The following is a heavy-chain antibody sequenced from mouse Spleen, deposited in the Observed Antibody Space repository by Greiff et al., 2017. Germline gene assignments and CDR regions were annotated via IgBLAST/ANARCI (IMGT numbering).Heavy chain of an antibody. CDR1: GFTFSSYA. CDR3: ARDGGGNEAMDY. Sequence: EVKLVESGGGLVKPGGSLKLSCAASGFTFSSYAMSWVRQTPEKRLEWVATISDGGSYTYYPDNVKGRFTISRDNAKNNLYLQMSHLKSEDTAMYYCARDGGGNEAMDYWGQGTSVTVSS. V-gene: IGHV5-4*01. J-gene: IGHJ4*01. CDR2: ISDGGSYT. D-gene: IGHD2-1*01.